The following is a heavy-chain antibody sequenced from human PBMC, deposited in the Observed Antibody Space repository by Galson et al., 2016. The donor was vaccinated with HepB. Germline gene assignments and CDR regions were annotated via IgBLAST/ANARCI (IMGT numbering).Heavy chain of an antibody. J-gene: IGHJ4*02. D-gene: IGHD2-2*01. V-gene: IGHV2-5*02. CDR2: IYWDDDK. Sequence: PALVKPTQTLTLTCTFSGFSLSTSGVGVGWILQPPGKALEWLALIYWDDDKRYSPSLKSRPTITKDTSKNQVVLTMTNVDPVDTATYYCARRRKWWSNTSCGVDYWGPGTLVTVSS. CDR1: GFSLSTSGVG. CDR3: ARRRKWWSNTSCGVDY.